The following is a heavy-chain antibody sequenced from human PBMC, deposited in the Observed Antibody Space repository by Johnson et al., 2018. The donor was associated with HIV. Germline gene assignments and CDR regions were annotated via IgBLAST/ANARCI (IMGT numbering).Heavy chain of an antibody. D-gene: IGHD6-19*01. J-gene: IGHJ3*02. V-gene: IGHV3-9*01. CDR3: AQKAVAGTFTDAFDI. Sequence: VQLVESGGGLVQPGRSLRLSCAASGFTFDDYAMHWVRQAPGKGLEWVSGISWTSGSLGYADFVKVRFTISRDNAKNSLYLQMNSLRAEDTALYYWAQKAVAGTFTDAFDIWGQGTMVTVSS. CDR2: ISWTSGSL. CDR1: GFTFDDYA.